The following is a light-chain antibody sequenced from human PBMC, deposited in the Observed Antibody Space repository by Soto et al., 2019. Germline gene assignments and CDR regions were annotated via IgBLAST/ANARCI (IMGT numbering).Light chain of an antibody. CDR1: SSDVGGYNY. CDR3: SSYTTTNPRQIF. CDR2: DVS. J-gene: IGLJ1*01. Sequence: QSALTQPASVSGSPGQSITISCTGTSSDVGGYNYVSWYQHHPGKAPKLMIFDVSNRPSGVSNRFSGSKSGNTASLTISGLHPEDEVDYSCSSYTTTNPRQIFFGPGPKFTVL. V-gene: IGLV2-14*03.